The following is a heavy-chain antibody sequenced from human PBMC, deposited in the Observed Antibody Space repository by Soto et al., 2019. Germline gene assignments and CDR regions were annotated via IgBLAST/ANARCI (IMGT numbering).Heavy chain of an antibody. V-gene: IGHV4-38-2*02. Sequence: SETLSLTCAVSGYSISSGYYWGWIRQPPGKGLEWIGSIYHSGSTYYNPSLKSRVTISVDTSKTQFSLKLSSVTAADPAVYYCARELRVNCSGGSCYGVFALPYYYYYGMDVWGQGTTVTVSS. J-gene: IGHJ6*02. CDR2: IYHSGST. CDR1: GYSISSGYY. CDR3: ARELRVNCSGGSCYGVFALPYYYYYGMDV. D-gene: IGHD2-15*01.